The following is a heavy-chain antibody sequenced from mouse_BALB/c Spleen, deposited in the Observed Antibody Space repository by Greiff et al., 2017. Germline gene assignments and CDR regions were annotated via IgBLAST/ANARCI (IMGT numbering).Heavy chain of an antibody. CDR2: ISYSGST. CDR3: ARSVYGNYYFDY. CDR1: GYSITSDYA. V-gene: IGHV3-2*02. Sequence: EVQLQQSGPGLVKPSQSLSLTCTVTGYSITSDYAWNWIRQFPGNKLEWMGYISYSGSTSYNPSLKSRISITRDTSKNQFFLQLNSVTTEDTATYYCARSVYGNYYFDYWGQGTTLTVSS. D-gene: IGHD2-1*01. J-gene: IGHJ2*01.